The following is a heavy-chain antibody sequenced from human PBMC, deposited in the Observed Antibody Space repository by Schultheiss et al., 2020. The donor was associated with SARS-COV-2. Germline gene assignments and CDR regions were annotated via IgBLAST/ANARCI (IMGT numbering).Heavy chain of an antibody. CDR2: ISSSSSYI. D-gene: IGHD3-3*01. Sequence: GGSLRLSCAASGFTFSSYSMNWVRQAPGKGLEWVSSISSSSSYIYYADSVKDRFTISRDNAKNSLYLQMNSLRAEDTAVYYCARDRYYDFWSGYSSYYYGMDVWGQGTTVTVSS. CDR1: GFTFSSYS. J-gene: IGHJ6*02. V-gene: IGHV3-21*01. CDR3: ARDRYYDFWSGYSSYYYGMDV.